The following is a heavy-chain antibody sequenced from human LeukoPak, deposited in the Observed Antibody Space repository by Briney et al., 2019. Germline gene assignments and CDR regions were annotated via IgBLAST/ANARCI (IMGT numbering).Heavy chain of an antibody. J-gene: IGHJ4*02. V-gene: IGHV1-18*01. CDR3: ARDRYYYDSSGYYPFDY. CDR2: ISAYNGNT. D-gene: IGHD3-22*01. CDR1: GYTFTSYD. Sequence: ASVKVSCKASGYTFTSYDISWVRQAPGQGLEWMGWISAYNGNTNYAQKLQGRVTMTTDTSTSTAYMELRSLRSDDTAVYYCARDRYYYDSSGYYPFDYWGQGTLVTVSS.